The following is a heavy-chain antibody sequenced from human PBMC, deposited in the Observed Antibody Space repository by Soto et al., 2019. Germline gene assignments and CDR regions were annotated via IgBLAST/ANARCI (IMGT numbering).Heavy chain of an antibody. V-gene: IGHV1-69*02. J-gene: IGHJ4*02. CDR2: IIPILGIA. CDR3: ARVDSGYDSVDY. D-gene: IGHD5-12*01. CDR1: GGTFSSYT. Sequence: ASVKVSCKASGGTFSSYTISWVRQAPGQGLEWMGRIIPILGIANYAQKFQGRVTITADKSTSTAYMELSSLRSEDTAVYYCARVDSGYDSVDYWGQGTLVTVSS.